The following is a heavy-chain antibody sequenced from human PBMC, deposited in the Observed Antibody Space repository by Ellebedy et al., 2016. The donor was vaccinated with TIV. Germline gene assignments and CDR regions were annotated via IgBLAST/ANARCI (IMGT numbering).Heavy chain of an antibody. CDR2: INPNSGGT. J-gene: IGHJ6*03. CDR1: GYTFTGYY. D-gene: IGHD2-2*01. Sequence: ASVKVSCXASGYTFTGYYIHWVRQAPGQGLEWLGWINPNSGGTNYAQKFQGRVTMTRDTSISTAYMELSRLRSDDTAVYYCARDEGGCSSTSCPHYYMDVWGKGTTVTVSS. CDR3: ARDEGGCSSTSCPHYYMDV. V-gene: IGHV1-2*02.